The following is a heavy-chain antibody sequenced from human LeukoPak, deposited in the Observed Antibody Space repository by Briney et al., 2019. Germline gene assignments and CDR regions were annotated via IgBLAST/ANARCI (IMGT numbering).Heavy chain of an antibody. J-gene: IGHJ4*02. CDR2: INTNTGNP. CDR1: GYTFTSYA. V-gene: IGHV7-4-1*02. CDR3: ARDLTLGPPYYDSSGYFDY. Sequence: ASVKVSCKASGYTFTSYAMNWVRQAPGQGLEWMGWINTNTGNPTYAQGFTGRFVFSLDTSVSTAYLQISSLKAEDTAVYYCARDLTLGPPYYDSSGYFDYWGQGTLVTVSS. D-gene: IGHD3-22*01.